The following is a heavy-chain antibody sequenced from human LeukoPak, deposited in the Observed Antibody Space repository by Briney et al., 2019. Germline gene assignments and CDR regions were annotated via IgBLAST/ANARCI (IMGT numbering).Heavy chain of an antibody. CDR3: ARDPGVTTGTYYFDS. CDR2: IYTSEIT. Sequence: SETLSLTCTVSGGSIRSYYWSWIRQPAGKGLEWIGRIYTSEITNYNPSLKSRVTMSVDTSKNQFSLKLTSVTAADTAVYYCARDPGVTTGTYYFDSWGQGSLVTVSS. V-gene: IGHV4-4*07. J-gene: IGHJ4*02. CDR1: GGSIRSYY. D-gene: IGHD1-1*01.